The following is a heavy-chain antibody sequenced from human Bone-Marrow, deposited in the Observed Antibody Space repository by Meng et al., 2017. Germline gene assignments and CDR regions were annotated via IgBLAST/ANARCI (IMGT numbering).Heavy chain of an antibody. Sequence: ASVKVSCKASGYTFTSYGISWVRQAPGQGLEWMGWISAYNGNTNYAQKLQGRVTITRDTSASTAYMELSSLRSEDTAVYYCAREMGVYCSGGSCYSGDYYFDYWGQGTQVNGAS. CDR2: ISAYNGNT. CDR1: GYTFTSYG. J-gene: IGHJ4*02. V-gene: IGHV1-18*01. CDR3: AREMGVYCSGGSCYSGDYYFDY. D-gene: IGHD2-15*01.